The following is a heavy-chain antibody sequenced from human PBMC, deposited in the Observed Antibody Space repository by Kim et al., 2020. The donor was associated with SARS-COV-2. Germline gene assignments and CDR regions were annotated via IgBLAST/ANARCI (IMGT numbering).Heavy chain of an antibody. J-gene: IGHJ4*02. CDR3: ARERTGYDSSGYLSL. Sequence: DPVKGRFTITRDNSKNTLYMQMSSLRAEDTAVYYCARERTGYDSSGYLSLWGQGTLVTVSS. D-gene: IGHD3-22*01. V-gene: IGHV3-30*15.